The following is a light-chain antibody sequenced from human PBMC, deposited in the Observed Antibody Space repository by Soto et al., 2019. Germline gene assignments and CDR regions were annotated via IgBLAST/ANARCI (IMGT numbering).Light chain of an antibody. CDR1: SSNIGSNT. CDR2: SNN. V-gene: IGLV1-44*01. CDR3: AAWDDSLTHVV. J-gene: IGLJ2*01. Sequence: QLVLTQPPSASGTPGQRVTISCSGSSSNIGSNTVNWYQQLPGTAPKLLIYSNNQRPSGVPDRFSGSKSGTSASLAISGRQSEDEADYYCAAWDDSLTHVVFGGGTKLTVL.